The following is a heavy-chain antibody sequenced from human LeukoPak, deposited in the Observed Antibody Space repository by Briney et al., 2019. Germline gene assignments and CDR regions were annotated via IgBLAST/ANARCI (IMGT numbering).Heavy chain of an antibody. CDR1: GYTFTSYG. Sequence: GASVKVSCKASGYTFTSYGISWVRQAPGQGLEWMGWISAYNGNTNYAQKLQGRVTMTTDTSTSTAYMELRSLRSDDTAVYYCARDPVNAIFGVVPPSNWFDPWGQGTLVTVSS. V-gene: IGHV1-18*01. CDR3: ARDPVNAIFGVVPPSNWFDP. D-gene: IGHD3-3*01. J-gene: IGHJ5*02. CDR2: ISAYNGNT.